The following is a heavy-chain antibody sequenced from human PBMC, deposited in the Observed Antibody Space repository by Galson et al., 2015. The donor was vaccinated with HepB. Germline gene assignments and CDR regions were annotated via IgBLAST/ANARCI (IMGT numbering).Heavy chain of an antibody. J-gene: IGHJ5*02. CDR3: ARDRVPDYAGTLFDP. CDR1: GDSFSSHF. CDR2: INCSGGRT. V-gene: IGHV1-46*01. D-gene: IGHD4-17*01. Sequence: SVKVSCKAFGDSFSSHFIHWVRQAPGQGLEWMGVINCSGGRTTYAQKFQGRLIMTTDTSTTTVYMHLNSLKSEDTAVYYCARDRVPDYAGTLFDPWGQGTLVTVSS.